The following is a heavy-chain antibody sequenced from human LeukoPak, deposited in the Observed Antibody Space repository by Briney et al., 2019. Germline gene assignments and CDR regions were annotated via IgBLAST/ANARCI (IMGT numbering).Heavy chain of an antibody. Sequence: GGSLRLSCAASGFTFSSYSMNWVRQAPGKGLEWVSSISSSSSYIYYADSVKGRFTNSRDNAKNSLYLQMNSLRAEDTAAYYCARDLDTAMVGGHDYWGQGTLVTVSS. D-gene: IGHD5-18*01. CDR3: ARDLDTAMVGGHDY. V-gene: IGHV3-21*01. CDR2: ISSSSSYI. CDR1: GFTFSSYS. J-gene: IGHJ4*02.